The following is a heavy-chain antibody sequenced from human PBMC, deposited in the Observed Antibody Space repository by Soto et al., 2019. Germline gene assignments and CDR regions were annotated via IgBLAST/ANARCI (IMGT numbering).Heavy chain of an antibody. CDR1: GFTFDDYA. V-gene: IGHV3-9*01. D-gene: IGHD6-13*01. CDR3: AKVRAAAAYHDAFDI. CDR2: ISWNSGSI. Sequence: EVQLVESGGGLVQPGRSLRLSCAASGFTFDDYAMHWVRQAPGKGLEWVSGISWNSGSIGYADSVKGRFTISRDNAKNSLYLQMNSLRAEDTALYYCAKVRAAAAYHDAFDIWGQGTMVTVSS. J-gene: IGHJ3*02.